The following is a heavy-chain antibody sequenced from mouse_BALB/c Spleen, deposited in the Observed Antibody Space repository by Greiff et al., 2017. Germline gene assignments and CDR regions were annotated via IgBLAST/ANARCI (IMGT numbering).Heavy chain of an antibody. Sequence: EVQLQQSGPELVKPGASVKISCKASGYSFTGYYMHWVKQSHVKSLEWIGRINPYNGATSYNQNFKDKASLTVDKSSSTAYMELHSLTSEDSAVYYCAREDYGNYFYYAMDYWGQGTSVTVSS. J-gene: IGHJ4*01. CDR2: INPYNGAT. D-gene: IGHD2-1*01. CDR1: GYSFTGYY. V-gene: IGHV1-26*01. CDR3: AREDYGNYFYYAMDY.